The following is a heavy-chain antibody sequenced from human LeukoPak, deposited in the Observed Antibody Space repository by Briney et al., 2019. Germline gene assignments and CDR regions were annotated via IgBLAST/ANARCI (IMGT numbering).Heavy chain of an antibody. V-gene: IGHV1-8*01. CDR2: MNPNSGNT. J-gene: IGHJ4*02. D-gene: IGHD5-12*01. CDR3: ARGRDIVATDLDY. CDR1: GYTFTSYD. Sequence: ASVKLSCKASGYTFTSYDINWVRQATGQGLEWMGWMNPNSGNTGYAHKFQGRVTMTRNTSISTAYMELSSLRSEDTAVYYCARGRDIVATDLDYWGQGTLVTVSS.